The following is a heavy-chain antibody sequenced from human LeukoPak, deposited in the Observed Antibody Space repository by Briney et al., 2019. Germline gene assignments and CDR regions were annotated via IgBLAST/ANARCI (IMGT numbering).Heavy chain of an antibody. D-gene: IGHD1-26*01. CDR3: ARDLGELLIDY. V-gene: IGHV4-34*01. CDR1: SGSFSGYY. J-gene: IGHJ4*02. Sequence: SETLSLTCAVYSGSFSGYYWSWIRQPPGKGLEWIGEINHSGSTNYNPSLKSRVTISVDTSKNHFSLKLSSVTAADTAVYYCARDLGELLIDYWGQGTLVTVSS. CDR2: INHSGST.